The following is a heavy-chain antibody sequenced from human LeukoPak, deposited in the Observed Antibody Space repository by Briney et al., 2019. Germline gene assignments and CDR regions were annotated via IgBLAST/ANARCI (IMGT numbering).Heavy chain of an antibody. CDR3: ARKIFGSGSYPDF. CDR1: GFAFNTYA. CDR2: IWHDGSHK. D-gene: IGHD3-10*01. V-gene: IGHV3-33*01. Sequence: QPGRSLRLSCAASGFAFNTYAMHWVRQAPGQGLEWVALIWHDGSHKFYSNSVRGQFTISRDNSKNTVSLQMNNLRPEDTAVYYCARKIFGSGSYPDFWGQGTLVTVSS. J-gene: IGHJ4*02.